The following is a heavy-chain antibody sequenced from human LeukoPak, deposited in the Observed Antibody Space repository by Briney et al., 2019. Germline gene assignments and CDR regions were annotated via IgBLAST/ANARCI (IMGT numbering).Heavy chain of an antibody. Sequence: PGGSLRLSCAASGFTFSDYYMSCIRQAPGKGREWVSYISSSSSYTNYADSVKGRFTISRDNAKNSLYLQMNSLRAEDTAVYYCARGGYDILTGLDAFDIWGQGTMVTVSS. CDR2: ISSSSSYT. V-gene: IGHV3-11*05. D-gene: IGHD3-9*01. CDR3: ARGGYDILTGLDAFDI. CDR1: GFTFSDYY. J-gene: IGHJ3*02.